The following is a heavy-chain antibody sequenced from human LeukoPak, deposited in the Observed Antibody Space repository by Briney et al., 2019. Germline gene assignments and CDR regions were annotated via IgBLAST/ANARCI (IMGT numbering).Heavy chain of an antibody. Sequence: GASVKVSCTASGGTFSRYAISWVRQAPGQGLEWMGGIIPIFGTTNYAQKFQGRVTIIADESTSTAYMELSSLRSEDTAVYYCARNVLPTNWFDPWGQGTLVTVSS. J-gene: IGHJ5*02. CDR2: IIPIFGTT. CDR1: GGTFSRYA. CDR3: ARNVLPTNWFDP. D-gene: IGHD3-10*01. V-gene: IGHV1-69*01.